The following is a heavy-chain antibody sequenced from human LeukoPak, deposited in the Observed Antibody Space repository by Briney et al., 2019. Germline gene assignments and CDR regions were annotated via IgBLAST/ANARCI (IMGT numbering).Heavy chain of an antibody. V-gene: IGHV5-10-1*01. J-gene: IGHJ4*02. CDR2: IDPSDSYT. CDR1: GYSYTSYW. Sequence: GESLRIYCKGSGYSYTSYWISWVRQLPGKGLEWMGRIDPSDSYTNYSPSCQGHLTISAHKSISTAYLQWSSLKASDTAMYYCARLSLWFGEPVFDYWGQGTLVTVSS. CDR3: ARLSLWFGEPVFDY. D-gene: IGHD3-10*01.